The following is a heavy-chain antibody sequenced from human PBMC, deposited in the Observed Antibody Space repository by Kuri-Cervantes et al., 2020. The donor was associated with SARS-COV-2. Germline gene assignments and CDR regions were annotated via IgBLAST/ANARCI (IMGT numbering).Heavy chain of an antibody. D-gene: IGHD2-2*02. CDR2: IYYSGIT. Sequence: GSLRLSCTVSGGSIRSSSYYWGWIRQPPGKGLEWIGSIYYSGITYYNPSLKSQVTIPVDKSKNKFSLKLSSVTAADTAVYYCAGGEYQLLYTYSYGSIDYWGQGTLVTVSS. J-gene: IGHJ4*02. V-gene: IGHV4-39*01. CDR3: AGGEYQLLYTYSYGSIDY. CDR1: GGSIRSSSYY.